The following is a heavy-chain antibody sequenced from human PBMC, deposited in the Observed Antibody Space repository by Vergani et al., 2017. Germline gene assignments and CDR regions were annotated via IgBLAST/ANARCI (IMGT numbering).Heavy chain of an antibody. CDR3: ARDYGYYYDSSGYLPGRD. J-gene: IGHJ4*02. D-gene: IGHD3-22*01. Sequence: QVQLQESGPGLVKPSQTLSLTCTVSGGSISSGGYYWSWIRQHPGKGLEWIGYIYYSGSTYYNPSLKSRVTISVDTSKNQFSLKLSSVTAADTAVYYCARDYGYYYDSSGYLPGRDWGQGTLVTVSS. CDR1: GGSISSGGYY. CDR2: IYYSGST. V-gene: IGHV4-31*03.